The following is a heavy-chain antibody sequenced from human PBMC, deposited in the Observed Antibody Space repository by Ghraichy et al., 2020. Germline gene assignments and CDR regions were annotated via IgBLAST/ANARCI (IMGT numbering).Heavy chain of an antibody. Sequence: GGSLRLSCAASGFTFSSYSMNWVRQAPGKRLEWVSSIRSSSSYIYYADSVKGRFTISRDNAKNSLYLQMNSLRADDTAVYYCARGRDYGDYVIYFDYWGQGTLVTVSS. V-gene: IGHV3-21*01. D-gene: IGHD4-17*01. CDR1: GFTFSSYS. J-gene: IGHJ4*02. CDR3: ARGRDYGDYVIYFDY. CDR2: IRSSSSYI.